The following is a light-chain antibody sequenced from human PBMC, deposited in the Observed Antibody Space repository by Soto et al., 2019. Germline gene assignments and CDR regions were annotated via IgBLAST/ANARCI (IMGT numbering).Light chain of an antibody. Sequence: QSVLTQPPSASGTPGQRVTISCSGSSSNIGSNTVNWYQQLPVTAPKLLIYSNNQRPSVVPDRFSGSKSGTLASLAISGLQSEDEADYYCAAWDDSLNGVVFGGGTKVTVL. CDR3: AAWDDSLNGVV. CDR2: SNN. V-gene: IGLV1-44*01. J-gene: IGLJ2*01. CDR1: SSNIGSNT.